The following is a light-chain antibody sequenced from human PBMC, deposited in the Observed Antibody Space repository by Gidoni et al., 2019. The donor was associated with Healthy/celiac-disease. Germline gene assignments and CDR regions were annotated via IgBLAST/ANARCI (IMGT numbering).Light chain of an antibody. CDR2: AAY. CDR1: QSISSY. CDR3: QQSYSTPYT. V-gene: IGKV1-39*01. J-gene: IGKJ2*01. Sequence: DIQLTQSPSSLSASVGDRVTITCRASQSISSYLNWYQQKPGKAPKLLIYAAYSLQSGVPSRFSGRGSGTDLTLTISSLQPEDFATYYWQQSYSTPYTFGQGTKLDIK.